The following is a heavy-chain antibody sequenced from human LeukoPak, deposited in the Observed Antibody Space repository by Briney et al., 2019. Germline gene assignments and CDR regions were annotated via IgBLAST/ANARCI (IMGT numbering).Heavy chain of an antibody. V-gene: IGHV4-39*01. CDR3: ARADTTGYPNFDF. CDR1: GGSVSIKTYY. J-gene: IGHJ4*02. Sequence: SETLSLTCTVSGGSVSIKTYYWGWIRQTPGKGLEWIGNVYYSGSTYKNPSLQSRVTIFIDTSKNQFSLILSSVTAADTAIYYCARADTTGYPNFDFWGQGTLVTVSS. D-gene: IGHD3-22*01. CDR2: VYYSGST.